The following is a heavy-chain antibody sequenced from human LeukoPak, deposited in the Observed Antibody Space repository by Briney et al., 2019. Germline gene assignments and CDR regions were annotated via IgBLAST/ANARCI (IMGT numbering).Heavy chain of an antibody. J-gene: IGHJ5*02. D-gene: IGHD2-2*02. CDR2: MNPNSGNT. Sequence: ASVKVSCKASGYTFTSYDINWVRQATGQGLEWMAWMNPNSGNTGYAQKFQGRVTMTRNTSISTAYMELSSLRSEDTAVYYCARGDWYCSSTSCYSPPANWLDPWGQGTLVTVSS. CDR1: GYTFTSYD. CDR3: ARGDWYCSSTSCYSPPANWLDP. V-gene: IGHV1-8*01.